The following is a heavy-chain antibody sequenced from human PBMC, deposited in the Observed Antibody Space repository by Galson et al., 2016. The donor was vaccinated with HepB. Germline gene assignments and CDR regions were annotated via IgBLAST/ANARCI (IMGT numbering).Heavy chain of an antibody. J-gene: IGHJ3*02. CDR1: GDSISSTSFY. V-gene: IGHV4-39*01. CDR2: IYYSGTT. Sequence: ETLSLTCTVSGDSISSTSFYWGWIRQPPGKGLEWIGSIYYSGTTQYSPSLTGRIRISVYTSKNQFSLKVNSVTAADTAVYYCARQGTRWQLLSYEAFDIWGQGTMVTVSS. D-gene: IGHD1-26*01. CDR3: ARQGTRWQLLSYEAFDI.